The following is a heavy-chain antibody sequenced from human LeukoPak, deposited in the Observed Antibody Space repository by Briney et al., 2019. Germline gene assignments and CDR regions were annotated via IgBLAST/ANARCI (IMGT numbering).Heavy chain of an antibody. CDR2: ISAYNGNT. D-gene: IGHD6-6*01. CDR3: ARDLVFGSSSSGGYFDY. Sequence: AASVKVSCKASGYTFTSYGISWVRQAPGQGLEWMGWISAYNGNTNYAQTLKGSVTMTTDTSTSTAYMELRSLRSDDTAVYYCARDLVFGSSSSGGYFDYWGQGTLVTVSS. V-gene: IGHV1-18*01. J-gene: IGHJ4*02. CDR1: GYTFTSYG.